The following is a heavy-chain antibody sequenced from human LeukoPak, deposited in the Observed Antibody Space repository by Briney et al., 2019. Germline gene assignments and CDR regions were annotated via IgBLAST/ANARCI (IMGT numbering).Heavy chain of an antibody. CDR3: AVISSWDFDY. Sequence: GGSLRLSCAASGFTFSSYAMHWVRQAPGKGLEWVAVISYDGSNKYYADSVKGRFTISRDNSKNTLYLQMNSLRAEDTAVYYCAVISSWDFDYWGQGTLVTVSS. V-gene: IGHV3-30*04. CDR2: ISYDGSNK. J-gene: IGHJ4*02. CDR1: GFTFSSYA. D-gene: IGHD6-13*01.